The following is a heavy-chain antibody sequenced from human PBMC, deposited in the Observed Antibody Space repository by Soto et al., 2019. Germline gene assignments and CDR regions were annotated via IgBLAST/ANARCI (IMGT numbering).Heavy chain of an antibody. V-gene: IGHV1-69*01. Sequence: QVQLVQSGAAVKKPGSSVKVSCKASGGTFSSYAISWVRQAPGQGLEWLGGLIHIFVTANYAQKFQGRVTITADEYTSTDYRELSSLRSEDTAVYYCASPYDSSGYDRDNAVYGMDVWGQVTTVTAS. J-gene: IGHJ6*02. CDR2: LIHIFVTA. CDR1: GGTFSSYA. CDR3: ASPYDSSGYDRDNAVYGMDV. D-gene: IGHD3-22*01.